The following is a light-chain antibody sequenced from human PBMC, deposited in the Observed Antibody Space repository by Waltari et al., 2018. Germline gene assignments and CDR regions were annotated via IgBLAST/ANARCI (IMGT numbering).Light chain of an antibody. CDR3: QQGYNSPLT. V-gene: IGKV1-6*01. Sequence: IQLTQSRSSLSASVGDRVTITCQASQDISFNLVWYQQKAGKVPKLLIYKSSTLQAGVPSRFSGSGSGTDFTLTISNLQPEDFATYFCQQGYNSPLTFGGGTKVEIK. CDR2: KSS. J-gene: IGKJ4*01. CDR1: QDISFN.